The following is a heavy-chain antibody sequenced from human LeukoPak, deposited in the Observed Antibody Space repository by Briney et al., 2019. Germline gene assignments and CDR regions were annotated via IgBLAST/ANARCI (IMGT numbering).Heavy chain of an antibody. CDR1: GFTFSSYS. V-gene: IGHV3-21*01. Sequence: GGSLRLSCAASGFTFSSYSMNWVRQAPGKGLEWVSSISSSSSYIYYADSVKGRFTISRDNAKNSLYLQMNSLRAEDTAVYYCDVNDGYCSSTSCPAFDYWGQGTLVTVSS. J-gene: IGHJ4*02. CDR2: ISSSSSYI. CDR3: DVNDGYCSSTSCPAFDY. D-gene: IGHD2-2*01.